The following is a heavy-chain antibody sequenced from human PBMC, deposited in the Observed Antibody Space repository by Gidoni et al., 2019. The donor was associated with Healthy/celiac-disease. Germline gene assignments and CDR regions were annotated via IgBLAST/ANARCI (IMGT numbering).Heavy chain of an antibody. CDR3: ARKMATGDYYYYGMDV. Sequence: QVQLVQSGAEVKKPGSSVKVSCKASVGTFSSYAISWVRQAPGQGLEWMGGIIPIFGTANYAQKFQGRVTITADESTSTAYMELSSLRSEDTAVYYCARKMATGDYYYYGMDVWGQGTTVTVSS. CDR1: VGTFSSYA. D-gene: IGHD2-8*02. CDR2: IIPIFGTA. J-gene: IGHJ6*02. V-gene: IGHV1-69*01.